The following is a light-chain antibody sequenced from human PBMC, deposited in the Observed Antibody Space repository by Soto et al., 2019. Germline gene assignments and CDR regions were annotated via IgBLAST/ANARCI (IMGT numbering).Light chain of an antibody. V-gene: IGKV2-30*02. Sequence: DVVMTQSPLSLPVTLGQPASISCRSSQSLIHSDGDTYLNWFQQRPGQSPRRLIYKVSDRDSGVPDRFRGSGSGYDFPLKISRVEAQDVGVYYCMQGTHWPWTFGQGTEVEIK. J-gene: IGKJ1*01. CDR2: KVS. CDR3: MQGTHWPWT. CDR1: QSLIHSDGDTY.